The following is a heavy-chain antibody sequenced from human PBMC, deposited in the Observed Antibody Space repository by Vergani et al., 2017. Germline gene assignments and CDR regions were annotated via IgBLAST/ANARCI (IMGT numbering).Heavy chain of an antibody. D-gene: IGHD6-13*01. J-gene: IGHJ3*02. CDR2: IYYSGST. V-gene: IGHV4-59*01. CDR3: ARAPIAAAGDHDAFDI. Sequence: QVQLQESGPGLVKPSETLSLTCTVSGGSISSYYWSWIRQPPGKGLEWIGYIYYSGSTNYNPSLKSRVTISVDTSKNQFSLKLSSVTAADTAVYYCARAPIAAAGDHDAFDIWGKGTMVTVSS. CDR1: GGSISSYY.